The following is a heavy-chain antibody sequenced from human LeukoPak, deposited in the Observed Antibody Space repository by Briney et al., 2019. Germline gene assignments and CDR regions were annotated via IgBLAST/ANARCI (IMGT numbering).Heavy chain of an antibody. CDR3: AREPDRIRFDS. Sequence: SETLSLTCAVYGGSFSGYFWGWIRQPPGKGQEYIGDISHSGSTNYNPSLKSRVTVSVDTSKNQFSLKLSSVTAADTAVYYCAREPDRIRFDSWGQGTLVTVSS. CDR1: GGSFSGYF. D-gene: IGHD1-14*01. V-gene: IGHV4-34*01. J-gene: IGHJ5*01. CDR2: ISHSGST.